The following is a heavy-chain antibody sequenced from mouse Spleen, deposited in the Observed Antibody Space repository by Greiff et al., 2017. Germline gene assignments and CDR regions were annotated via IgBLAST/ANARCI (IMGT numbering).Heavy chain of an antibody. CDR1: GYSITSGYY. D-gene: IGHD2-4*01. J-gene: IGHJ3*01. CDR3: AREDDYDGFAY. CDR2: ISYDGSN. Sequence: EVKLQESGPGLVKPSQSLSLTCSVTGYSITSGYYWNWIRQFPGNKLEWMGYISYDGSNNYNPSLKNRISITRDTSKNQFFLKLSSVTTEDTATYYCAREDDYDGFAYWGQGTLVTVSA. V-gene: IGHV3-6*01.